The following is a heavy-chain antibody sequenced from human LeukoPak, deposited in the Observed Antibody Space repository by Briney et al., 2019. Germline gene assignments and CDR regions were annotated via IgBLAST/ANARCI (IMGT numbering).Heavy chain of an antibody. J-gene: IGHJ4*02. V-gene: IGHV1-18*01. CDR1: GYTFTSYG. CDR2: ISAYNGNT. CDR3: ARDRYCSSTSCVSGVFDY. Sequence: ASVKVSCKASGYTFTSYGISWVRQAPGQGLEWMGWISAYNGNTNYAQKFQGRVTITTDESTSTAYMELSSLRSEDTAVYYCARDRYCSSTSCVSGVFDYWGQGTLVTVSS. D-gene: IGHD2-2*01.